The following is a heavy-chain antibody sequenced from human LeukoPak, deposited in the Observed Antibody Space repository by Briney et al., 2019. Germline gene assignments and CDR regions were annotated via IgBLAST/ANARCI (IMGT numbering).Heavy chain of an antibody. D-gene: IGHD3-9*01. CDR3: AKEFGDILTGYQS. CDR1: GFTFSSYA. Sequence: GGSLRLSCAASGFTFSSYALSWVRQAPGKGLEWVSGISGSGGSTYYADSVKGRFTISRDNSKNTLYLQMNSLRAEDTAVYYCAKEFGDILTGYQSWGQGTLVTVSS. V-gene: IGHV3-23*01. J-gene: IGHJ5*02. CDR2: ISGSGGST.